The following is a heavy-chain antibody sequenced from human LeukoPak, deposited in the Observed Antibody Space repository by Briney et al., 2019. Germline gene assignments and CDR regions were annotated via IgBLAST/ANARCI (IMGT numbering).Heavy chain of an antibody. D-gene: IGHD6-13*01. V-gene: IGHV4-30-2*01. CDR3: ARYSSTWPYWYLDL. Sequence: SQTLSLTCAVSGGSITTGGYSWSWIRQPPGKGLEWIGYISHSGSTYYKPSLKSRVIISVDRSKNQFSLKLTSVTAADTAVYYCARYSSTWPYWYLDLWGRGTLVTVSS. CDR2: ISHSGST. CDR1: GGSITTGGYS. J-gene: IGHJ2*01.